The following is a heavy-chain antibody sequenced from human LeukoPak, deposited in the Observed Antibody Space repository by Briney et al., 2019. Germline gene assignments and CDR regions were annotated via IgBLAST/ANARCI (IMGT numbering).Heavy chain of an antibody. V-gene: IGHV4-59*01. Sequence: SETLSLTCSVSGGSISSYYWNWIRQPPGRGLEWIGYFYYSGSTNYNPSLKSRVTISVDTSKNQFSLKLSSVTAADTAVYYCARGVAGAKDYSDFWGQGTLVTVSS. CDR3: ARGVAGAKDYSDF. J-gene: IGHJ4*02. D-gene: IGHD1-26*01. CDR1: GGSISSYY. CDR2: FYYSGST.